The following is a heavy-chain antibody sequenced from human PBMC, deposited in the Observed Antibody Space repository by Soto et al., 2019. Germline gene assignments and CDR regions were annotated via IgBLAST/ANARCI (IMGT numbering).Heavy chain of an antibody. J-gene: IGHJ6*02. V-gene: IGHV4-59*12. CDR1: GGSISSYY. Sequence: SETLSLTCTVSGGSISSYYWSWIRQPPGKGLEWIGYIYYSGSTNYNPSLKSRVTISVDTSKNQFSLKLSSVTAADTAVYYCARDSLYYDFWSGYPDYGMDVWGQGTTVTVSS. CDR2: IYYSGST. CDR3: ARDSLYYDFWSGYPDYGMDV. D-gene: IGHD3-3*01.